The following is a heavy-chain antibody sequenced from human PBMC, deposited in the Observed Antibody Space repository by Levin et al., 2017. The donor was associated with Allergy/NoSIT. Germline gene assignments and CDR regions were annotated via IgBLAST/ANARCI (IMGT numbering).Heavy chain of an antibody. J-gene: IGHJ5*02. V-gene: IGHV4-34*01. CDR3: ARGRGFWTGYYYFDP. D-gene: IGHD3/OR15-3a*01. CDR1: GGSFSGHY. CDR2: INHRGSA. Sequence: SETLSLTCGVYGGSFSGHYWSWIRQSPGKGLEWIGEINHRGSANYKRSLKSRVTISEDTSKNQFSLRLSSVTAADTAIYYGARGRGFWTGYYYFDPWGQGTPVTVSS.